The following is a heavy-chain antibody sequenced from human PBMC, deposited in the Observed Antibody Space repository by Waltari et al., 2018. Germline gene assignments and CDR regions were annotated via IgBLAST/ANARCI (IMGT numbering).Heavy chain of an antibody. Sequence: QVQLVQSGAEVKKPGASVKVSCKASGYTFTSYGISWVRQATGQGLEWMGWINPYNGNTKYIERLQGRVTLTTDTSTNTAYMELRSLRSDDTAMDYCARDPFAPFYWGQGTLVTVSS. D-gene: IGHD3-10*01. CDR2: INPYNGNT. V-gene: IGHV1-18*01. CDR1: GYTFTSYG. CDR3: ARDPFAPFY. J-gene: IGHJ4*02.